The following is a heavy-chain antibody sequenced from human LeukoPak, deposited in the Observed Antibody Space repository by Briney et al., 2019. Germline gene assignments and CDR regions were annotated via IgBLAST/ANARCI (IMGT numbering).Heavy chain of an antibody. V-gene: IGHV1-18*01. J-gene: IGHJ4*02. CDR1: GYTFTSYG. D-gene: IGHD3-22*01. Sequence: ASVKVSCKASGYTFTSYGISWVRQAPGQGLEWMGWISAYNGNTNYAQKLQGRVTMTTDTSTSTAYMELRSLRSDDTAVYYCARDLVIRYYYDSSGYYYLGYWGQGTLVTVSS. CDR3: ARDLVIRYYYDSSGYYYLGY. CDR2: ISAYNGNT.